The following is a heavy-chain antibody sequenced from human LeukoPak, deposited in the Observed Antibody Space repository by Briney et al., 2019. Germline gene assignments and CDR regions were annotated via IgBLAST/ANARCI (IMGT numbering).Heavy chain of an antibody. CDR2: IYPGDSDT. CDR3: ALNTAPKLSGITMIVVGAFDY. Sequence: GESLKISCKGSGYSFTSYWIGWVRQMPGKGLEWMGIIYPGDSDTRYSPSFQGQVTISADKSISTAYLQWSSLKASDTAMYYCALNTAPKLSGITMIVVGAFDYWGQGTLVTVSS. V-gene: IGHV5-51*01. CDR1: GYSFTSYW. D-gene: IGHD3-22*01. J-gene: IGHJ4*02.